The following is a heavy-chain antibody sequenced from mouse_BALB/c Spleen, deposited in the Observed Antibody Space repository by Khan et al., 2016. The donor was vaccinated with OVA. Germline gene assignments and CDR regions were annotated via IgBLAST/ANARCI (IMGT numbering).Heavy chain of an antibody. CDR2: IDTANGNT. CDR1: GFNFKDTY. V-gene: IGHV14-3*02. J-gene: IGHJ2*01. CDR3: ARINA. Sequence: EVQLQESGAELVKPGASVKLSCTASGFNFKDTYMHWVKQRPEQGLEWIGRIDTANGNTKYDPKFQGKATITADTYSNTAYCQLSSLTSEDTAVYYFARINAWGQGTTVTVSS.